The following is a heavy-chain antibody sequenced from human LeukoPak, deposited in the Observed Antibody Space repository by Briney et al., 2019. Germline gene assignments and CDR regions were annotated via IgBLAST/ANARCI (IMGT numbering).Heavy chain of an antibody. CDR3: ARDTSPLVEMATTGY. CDR1: GYTFTGYY. Sequence: GASVKASCKASGYTFTGYYMHWVRQAPGQGLEWMGWINPNSGGTNYAQKFQGRVTMTRDTSISTAYMELSRLRSDDTAVYYCARDTSPLVEMATTGYWGQGTLVTVSS. J-gene: IGHJ4*02. CDR2: INPNSGGT. D-gene: IGHD5-24*01. V-gene: IGHV1-2*02.